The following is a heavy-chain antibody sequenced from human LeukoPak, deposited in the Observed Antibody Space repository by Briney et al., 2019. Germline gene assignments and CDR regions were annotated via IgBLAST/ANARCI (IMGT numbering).Heavy chain of an antibody. V-gene: IGHV1-69*13. D-gene: IGHD2-8*01. CDR3: AGGAWSSNRYYYAMDV. Sequence: SVKVSCKASGGTFSSYAISWVRQAPGQGLEWMGGIIPIFGTANYAQKFQGRVTITADESTSTAYMELSSLRSEDTAVYYCAGGAWSSNRYYYAMDVWGKGTTVTVSS. CDR1: GGTFSSYA. CDR2: IIPIFGTA. J-gene: IGHJ6*04.